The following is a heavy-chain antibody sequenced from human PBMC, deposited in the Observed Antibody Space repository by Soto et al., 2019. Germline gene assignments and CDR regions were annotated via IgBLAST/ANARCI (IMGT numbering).Heavy chain of an antibody. Sequence: QVQLQESGPRLVKPSETLSLTCTVSGGSIGGYYWSWFRQPPGKGLEWIGYIYYSGNTNYNPSLKSRVTISVDASKNQFSLILSSVTAADTAVYYCARLMDGDYGGNAVHYWGQGTLVTVCS. CDR1: GGSIGGYY. D-gene: IGHD4-17*01. CDR2: IYYSGNT. V-gene: IGHV4-59*01. CDR3: ARLMDGDYGGNAVHY. J-gene: IGHJ4*02.